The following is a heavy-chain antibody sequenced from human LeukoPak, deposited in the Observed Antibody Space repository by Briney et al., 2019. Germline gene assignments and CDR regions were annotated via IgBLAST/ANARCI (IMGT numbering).Heavy chain of an antibody. CDR1: GYTFSSYG. J-gene: IGHJ4*02. CDR3: ATERGVYSYGDY. V-gene: IGHV1-18*01. CDR2: INTYNGNT. D-gene: IGHD5-18*01. Sequence: GASVKVSCKASGYTFSSYGISWVRQAPGQGLEWMGWINTYNGNTNYAQKLQGRVTMTTDTSTSTAYMELRSLRSDDTAVYYCATERGVYSYGDYWGQGTLVTVSS.